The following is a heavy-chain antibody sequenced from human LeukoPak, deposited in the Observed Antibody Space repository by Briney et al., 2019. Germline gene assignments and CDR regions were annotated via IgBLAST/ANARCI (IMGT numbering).Heavy chain of an antibody. CDR1: GYTFTSYD. D-gene: IGHD5-18*01. CDR2: MNPNSGNT. J-gene: IGHJ4*02. V-gene: IGHV1-8*03. Sequence: ASVKVSCKASGYTFTSYDINWVRQATGQGLEWMGWMNPNSGNTGYAQKFQGRVTITRNTSISTAHMELSSLRSEDTAVYYCARGLKTAMATTLGYWGQGTLVTVSS. CDR3: ARGLKTAMATTLGY.